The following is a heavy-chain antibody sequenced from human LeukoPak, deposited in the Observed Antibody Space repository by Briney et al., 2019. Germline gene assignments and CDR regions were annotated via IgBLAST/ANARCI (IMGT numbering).Heavy chain of an antibody. Sequence: GGSLRLSCAASGFSFSSYDMHWVRQVTGKGLEWVSAIGSAGDTYYPGSVKGRLTISRENAKNSLYLQMNSLRAGDTAVYYCARGGLREFNEDYYYNHGMDVWGHGTTVTVSS. D-gene: IGHD3-16*01. CDR3: ARGGLREFNEDYYYNHGMDV. J-gene: IGHJ6*02. CDR1: GFSFSSYD. CDR2: IGSAGDT. V-gene: IGHV3-13*04.